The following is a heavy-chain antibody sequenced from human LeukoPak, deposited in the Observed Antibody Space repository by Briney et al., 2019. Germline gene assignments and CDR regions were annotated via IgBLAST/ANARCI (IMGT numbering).Heavy chain of an antibody. CDR2: IYYSCST. J-gene: IGHJ5*02. Sequence: PSETLSLTCSVSGRSLSIHYWSCIQPPPGEGLEWIGYIYYSCSTNYTHSLESRVTISVDTSKNQFSLELSSVTAADTAVYYCARERRDGYIGGDWFDPWGQGTLVTVSS. D-gene: IGHD5-24*01. V-gene: IGHV4-59*11. CDR1: GRSLSIHY. CDR3: ARERRDGYIGGDWFDP.